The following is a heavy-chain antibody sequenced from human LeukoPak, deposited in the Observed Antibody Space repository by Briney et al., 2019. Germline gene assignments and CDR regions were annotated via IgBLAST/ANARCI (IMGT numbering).Heavy chain of an antibody. Sequence: GGSLRLSCAASGFTFKTYAMEWVRQAPGKGLEGVSAISGSGGSTYYADSVKGRFTISRDNSKTTLSCKRNTWRAKAPAGYNVAKDFTGIQMATVSDYWGQG. V-gene: IGHV3-23*01. CDR2: ISGSGGST. J-gene: IGHJ4*02. CDR1: GFTFKTYA. CDR3: AKDFTGIQMATVSDY. D-gene: IGHD5-24*01.